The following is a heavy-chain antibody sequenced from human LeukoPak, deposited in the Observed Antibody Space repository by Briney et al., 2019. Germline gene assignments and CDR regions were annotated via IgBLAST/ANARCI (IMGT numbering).Heavy chain of an antibody. CDR2: VSGRDSNT. V-gene: IGHV3-23*01. D-gene: IGHD4-23*01. CDR1: GFTFNNYG. J-gene: IGHJ4*02. Sequence: GGSLRLSCAASGFTFNNYGMSWVRQAPGKGLEWVSTVSGRDSNTYYADSVEGRFITSRDNPRNTLYLQMNSLRAEDTAVYYCARRSDYGGNGNHFDYWRQGTPVTVSS. CDR3: ARRSDYGGNGNHFDY.